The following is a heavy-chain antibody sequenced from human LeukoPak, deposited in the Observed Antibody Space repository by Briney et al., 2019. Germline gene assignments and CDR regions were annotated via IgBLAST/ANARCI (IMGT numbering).Heavy chain of an antibody. V-gene: IGHV4-59*08. Sequence: SETLSLTCTVSGGSISSYYWSWIRQPPGKGLEWIGYIYYSGSTNYNPSLKSRVTISVDTSKNQFSLKLSSVTAADTAVYYCAMDRYYDSSGYYYSWGQGTLVTVSS. D-gene: IGHD3-22*01. CDR3: AMDRYYDSSGYYYS. CDR2: IYYSGST. J-gene: IGHJ4*02. CDR1: GGSISSYY.